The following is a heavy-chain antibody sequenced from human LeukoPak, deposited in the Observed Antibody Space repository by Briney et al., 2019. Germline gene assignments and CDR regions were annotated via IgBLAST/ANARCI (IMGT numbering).Heavy chain of an antibody. Sequence: PSETLSLTCTVSGGSISSYYWSWIRQHPGKGLEWIGYIYYSGSTYYNPSLKSRVTISVDTSKNQFSLKLSSVTAADTAVYYCARAQGGEYYYDSSGYYGIPFDYWGQGTLVTVSS. CDR1: GGSISSYY. V-gene: IGHV4-59*12. J-gene: IGHJ4*02. CDR3: ARAQGGEYYYDSSGYYGIPFDY. CDR2: IYYSGST. D-gene: IGHD3-22*01.